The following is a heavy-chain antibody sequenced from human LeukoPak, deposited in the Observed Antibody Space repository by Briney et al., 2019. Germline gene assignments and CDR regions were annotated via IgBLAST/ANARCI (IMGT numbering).Heavy chain of an antibody. CDR1: GFTFSSYG. J-gene: IGHJ4*02. CDR2: IWYDGSNK. V-gene: IGHV3-33*01. Sequence: GGSLRLSCAASGFTFSSYGMHWVRQAPGKGLEWVADIWYDGSNKYYADSVKGRFTISRDNSKNTLYLQMNSLRAEDTAVYYCARDRGNFCVDYWGQGTLVTVSS. CDR3: ARDRGNFCVDY. D-gene: IGHD1-7*01.